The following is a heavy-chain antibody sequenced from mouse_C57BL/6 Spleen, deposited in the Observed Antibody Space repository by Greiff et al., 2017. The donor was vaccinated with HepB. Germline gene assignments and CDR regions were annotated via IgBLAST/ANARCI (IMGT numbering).Heavy chain of an antibody. CDR3: ARFTTVANYYAMDY. J-gene: IGHJ4*01. D-gene: IGHD1-1*01. V-gene: IGHV1-81*01. Sequence: VQLQQSGAELARPGASVKPSCKASGYTFTSYGISWVKQRTGQGLEWIGEIYPRSGNTYYNEKFKGKATLTADKSSSTAYMELRSLTSEDSAVYFCARFTTVANYYAMDYWGQGTSVTVSS. CDR2: IYPRSGNT. CDR1: GYTFTSYG.